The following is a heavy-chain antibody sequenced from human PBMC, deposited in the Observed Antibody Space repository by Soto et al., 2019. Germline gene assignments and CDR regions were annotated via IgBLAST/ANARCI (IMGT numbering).Heavy chain of an antibody. J-gene: IGHJ4*02. CDR2: ISYDGSNK. CDR1: GFTFSSYA. Sequence: QVQLVESGGGVVQPGRSLRLSCAASGFTFSSYAMHWVRQAPGKGLGWVAVISYDGSNKYYADSVKGRFTISRDNSKNTLYLQMNSLRAEDTAVYYCARDYYGSGSGYFDYWGQGTLVTVSS. CDR3: ARDYYGSGSGYFDY. V-gene: IGHV3-30-3*01. D-gene: IGHD3-10*01.